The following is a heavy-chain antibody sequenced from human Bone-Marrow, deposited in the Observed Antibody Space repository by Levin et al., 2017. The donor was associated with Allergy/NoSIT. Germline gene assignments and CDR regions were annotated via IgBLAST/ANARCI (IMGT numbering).Heavy chain of an antibody. CDR3: ASKADYDFWSGYYGTPYYYYGMDV. Sequence: SETLSLTCAVYGGSFSGYYWSWIRQPPGKGLEWIGEINHSGSTNYNPSLKSRVTISVDTSKNQFSLKLSSVTAADTAVYYCASKADYDFWSGYYGTPYYYYGMDVWGQGTTVTVSS. CDR1: GGSFSGYY. J-gene: IGHJ6*02. CDR2: INHSGST. V-gene: IGHV4-34*01. D-gene: IGHD3-3*01.